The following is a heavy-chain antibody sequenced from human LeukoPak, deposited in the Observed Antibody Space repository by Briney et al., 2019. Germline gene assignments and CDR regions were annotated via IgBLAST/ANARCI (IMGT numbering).Heavy chain of an antibody. J-gene: IGHJ3*02. V-gene: IGHV1-2*02. CDR2: VNPNNGGT. Sequence: ASVKVSCKASGYTFTGYYMHWVRQAPGQGLEWMGWVNPNNGGTNYAQRFQGRVTMTWDTSISTAYMELSRLRSDDTAVYYCARYYYDTSGYYHDAFHIWGQGTMVTVSS. CDR1: GYTFTGYY. CDR3: ARYYYDTSGYYHDAFHI. D-gene: IGHD3-22*01.